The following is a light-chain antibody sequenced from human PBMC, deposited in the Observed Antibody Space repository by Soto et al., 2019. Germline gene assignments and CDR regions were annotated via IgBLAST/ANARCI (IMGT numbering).Light chain of an antibody. CDR3: QHYNSYSEA. Sequence: DIRMTQSTSTLSAFVGDRVTITCRASQSISSWLAWYQHKPGKAPKLLIYSASSLESGVPSRFSGSGSGTEFTLTISSLQPDDFATYYCQHYNSYSEAFGQGTKVDIK. V-gene: IGKV1-5*03. CDR2: SAS. CDR1: QSISSW. J-gene: IGKJ1*01.